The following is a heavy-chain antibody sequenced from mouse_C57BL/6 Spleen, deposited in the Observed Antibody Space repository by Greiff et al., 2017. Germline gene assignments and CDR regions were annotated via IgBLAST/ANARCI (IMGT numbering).Heavy chain of an antibody. V-gene: IGHV1-55*01. CDR3: ARIYGSSQYYFDY. Sequence: QVQLQQPGAELVKPGASVKMSCKASGYTFTSYWITWVKQRPGQGLEWIGDLYPGSGSTNYNEKFKSKATLTVDTSSSTAYMQLSSLTSEDSAVDYCARIYGSSQYYFDYWGQGTTLTVSS. CDR1: GYTFTSYW. D-gene: IGHD1-1*01. CDR2: LYPGSGST. J-gene: IGHJ2*01.